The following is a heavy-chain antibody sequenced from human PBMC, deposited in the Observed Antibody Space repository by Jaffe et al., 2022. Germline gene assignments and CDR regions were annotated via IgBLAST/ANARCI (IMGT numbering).Heavy chain of an antibody. CDR2: IRYDGSNK. D-gene: IGHD4-17*01. V-gene: IGHV3-30*02. CDR3: AKDGSGYGDYWYFDL. J-gene: IGHJ2*01. CDR1: GFTFSSYG. Sequence: QVQLVESGGGVVQPGGSLRLSCAASGFTFSSYGMHWVRQAPGKGLEWVAFIRYDGSNKYYADSVKGRFTISRDNSKNTLYLQMNSLRAEDTAVYYCAKDGSGYGDYWYFDLWGRGTLVTVSS.